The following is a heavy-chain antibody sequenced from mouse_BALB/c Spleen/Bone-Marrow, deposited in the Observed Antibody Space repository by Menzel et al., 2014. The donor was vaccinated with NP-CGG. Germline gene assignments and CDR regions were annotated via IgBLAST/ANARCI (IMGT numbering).Heavy chain of an antibody. D-gene: IGHD1-1*01. CDR2: IYPGDGDT. V-gene: IGHV1-87*01. Sequence: QVQLQQSGAELARPGASVKLSCKASGYTFTSYWMQWVKQRPGQGLEWIGAIYPGDGDTRYTQKFKGKATLTADKSSSTAYMQLSSLASEDSAVYYCARGRNYYGSSYYFDYWGQGTTHTVSS. CDR3: ARGRNYYGSSYYFDY. CDR1: GYTFTSYW. J-gene: IGHJ2*01.